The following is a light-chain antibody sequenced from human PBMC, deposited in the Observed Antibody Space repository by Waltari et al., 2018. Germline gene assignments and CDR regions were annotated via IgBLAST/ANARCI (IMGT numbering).Light chain of an antibody. J-gene: IGKJ4*01. CDR2: GAS. Sequence: ESVLTQSPGAMSLSPGERVTLSCRATQSVTNNYLAWYQQKPGPAPRLLIFGASNRATGIPDRFSGSGSGTDFTLTINRLEPEDSAVYYCQQYDSSPLSVGGGTTVGIK. CDR1: QSVTNNY. CDR3: QQYDSSPLS. V-gene: IGKV3-20*01.